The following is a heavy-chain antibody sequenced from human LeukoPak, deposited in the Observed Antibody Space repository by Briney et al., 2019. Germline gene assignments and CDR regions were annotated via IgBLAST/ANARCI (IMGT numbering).Heavy chain of an antibody. CDR2: IRGSGDRT. CDR1: GFTFSSYA. Sequence: PGGSLRLSCAASGFTFSSYAMSWVRQAPGKGLEWVSAIRGSGDRTHYADSVKGRFTISRDNSKNTLYLQMNSLRVEDTAVYYCAKAADQHYYSYFYYMDVWGKGTTVTVSS. V-gene: IGHV3-23*01. J-gene: IGHJ6*03. D-gene: IGHD2-2*01. CDR3: AKAADQHYYSYFYYMDV.